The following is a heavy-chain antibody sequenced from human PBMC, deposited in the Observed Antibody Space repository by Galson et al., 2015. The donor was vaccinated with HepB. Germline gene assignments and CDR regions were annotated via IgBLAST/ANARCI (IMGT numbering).Heavy chain of an antibody. Sequence: SLRLSCAASGFTFSSYGMHWVRQAPGKGLEWVAFIRYDGSNKYYADSVKGRFTISRDNSKNTLYLQMNSLRAEDTAVYYCARNRVYCSSTSCHGAAFDIWGQGTMVTVSS. CDR1: GFTFSSYG. D-gene: IGHD2-2*01. CDR3: ARNRVYCSSTSCHGAAFDI. J-gene: IGHJ3*02. V-gene: IGHV3-30*02. CDR2: IRYDGSNK.